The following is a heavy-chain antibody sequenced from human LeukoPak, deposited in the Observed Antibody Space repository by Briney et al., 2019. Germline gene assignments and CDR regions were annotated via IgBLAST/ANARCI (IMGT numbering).Heavy chain of an antibody. V-gene: IGHV4-4*07. D-gene: IGHD6-19*01. CDR3: ARHPGKVAVHFDY. CDR1: GGSISSYF. CDR2: IHASGTT. J-gene: IGHJ4*02. Sequence: SETLSLTCNVSGGSISSYFWTWIRQPAGKGLEWIGRIHASGTTNYNSSLKSRVSMSVDTSKNQFSLNLTSVTAADTAVYYRARHPGKVAVHFDYWGRGTLVTVSS.